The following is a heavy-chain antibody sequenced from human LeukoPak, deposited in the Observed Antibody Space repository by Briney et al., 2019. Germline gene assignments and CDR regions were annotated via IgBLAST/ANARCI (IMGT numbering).Heavy chain of an antibody. J-gene: IGHJ6*03. CDR1: GFTVSSNY. CDR3: ASGSGSYRTPYYYMDV. Sequence: TGGSLRLSCVASGFTVSSNYMSWVRQAPGKGLEWVSVIYRGGSTYYADSVKGRFTISRDNSKNTLYLQMNSLRAEDTAVYYCASGSGSYRTPYYYMDVWGTGTTVTVSS. D-gene: IGHD3-10*01. V-gene: IGHV3-53*01. CDR2: IYRGGST.